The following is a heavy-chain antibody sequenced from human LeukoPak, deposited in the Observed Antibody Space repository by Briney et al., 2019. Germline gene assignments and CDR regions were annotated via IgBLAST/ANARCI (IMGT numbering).Heavy chain of an antibody. J-gene: IGHJ5*02. CDR2: RYHSGGT. CDR3: ARGRVYYDFWSGSNWFDP. CDR1: GGSINSPKS. Sequence: SETLSLTCAVSGGSINSPKSWSWVRQPPGKGLEWIGDRYHSGGTNYNPSLKSRVTISVDTSKNQFSLELSSVTAADTAVYYCARGRVYYDFWSGSNWFDPWGQGTLVTVSS. D-gene: IGHD3-3*01. V-gene: IGHV4-4*02.